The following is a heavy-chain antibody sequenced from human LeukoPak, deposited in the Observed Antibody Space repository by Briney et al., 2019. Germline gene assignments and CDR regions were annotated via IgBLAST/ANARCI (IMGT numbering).Heavy chain of an antibody. D-gene: IGHD3-22*01. CDR1: GGSFSGYY. V-gene: IGHV4-34*01. J-gene: IGHJ4*02. CDR3: ARGRHWYDSSGYDY. CDR2: INHSGST. Sequence: SETLSLTCAVYGGSFSGYYWSWIRQPPGKGLEWIREINHSGSTNYNPSLKSRVTISVDTSKNQFSLKLSSVTAADTAVYYCARGRHWYDSSGYDYWGQGTLVTVSS.